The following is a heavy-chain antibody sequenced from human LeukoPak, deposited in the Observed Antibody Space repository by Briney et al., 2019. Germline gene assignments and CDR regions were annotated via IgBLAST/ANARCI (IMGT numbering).Heavy chain of an antibody. CDR2: IYYSGST. D-gene: IGHD2-2*02. J-gene: IGHJ4*02. CDR1: GGSISSYY. V-gene: IGHV4-59*01. Sequence: PSETLSLTCTVSGGSISSYYWSWIRQPPGKGLEWIGYIYYSGSTNYNPSLKSRVTISVDTSKNQFSLKLSSVTAADMAVYYCARVGPLYSSSTSCYNRGVGFDYWGQGTLVTVSS. CDR3: ARVGPLYSSSTSCYNRGVGFDY.